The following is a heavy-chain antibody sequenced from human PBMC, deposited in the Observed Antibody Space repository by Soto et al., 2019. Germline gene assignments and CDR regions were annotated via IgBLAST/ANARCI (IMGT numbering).Heavy chain of an antibody. J-gene: IGHJ4*02. Sequence: EVHLVESGGGRVKPGGSLRLSCAASGFTFSSYGMHWVRQAPGTGLEWVSSITTSSIHIFYADSVKGRFTISRDNANNSLYLQMNSLRAEDTAVYYCARERGYTYGIRGSPIDSWGQGSLVTVSS. D-gene: IGHD5-18*01. CDR2: ITTSSIHI. V-gene: IGHV3-21*01. CDR3: ARERGYTYGIRGSPIDS. CDR1: GFTFSSYG.